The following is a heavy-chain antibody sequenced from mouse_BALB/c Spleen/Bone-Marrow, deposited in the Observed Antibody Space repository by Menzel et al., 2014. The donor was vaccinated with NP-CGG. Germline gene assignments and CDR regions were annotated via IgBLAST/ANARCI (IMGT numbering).Heavy chain of an antibody. D-gene: IGHD4-1*01. CDR3: ARVIGTRCFDA. J-gene: IGHJ1*01. V-gene: IGHV5-9-4*01. CDR2: ISGGGSYT. CDR1: GFTFSDYA. Sequence: EVQGVESGGGLVKPGGSLKLSCAASGFTFSDYAMSWVRQSPEKRLEWVAEISGGGSYTYYPDTVTGRFTISRDNAKNTLYLEMSSLKSEDTAIYYCARVIGTRCFDAWGAGTTVTVSS.